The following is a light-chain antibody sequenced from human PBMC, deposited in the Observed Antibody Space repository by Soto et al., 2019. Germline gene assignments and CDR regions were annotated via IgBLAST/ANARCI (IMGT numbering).Light chain of an antibody. CDR3: CSYAGSSGV. Sequence: QSVLTQPASVSGSPGQSITISCTGTSSDVGSYNLVSRYQQHPGKAPKLMIYEGSKRPSGVSNRFSGSKSGNTASLTISGLQAEDEADYYCCSYAGSSGVFGGGTKLTVL. CDR2: EGS. V-gene: IGLV2-23*01. CDR1: SSDVGSYNL. J-gene: IGLJ2*01.